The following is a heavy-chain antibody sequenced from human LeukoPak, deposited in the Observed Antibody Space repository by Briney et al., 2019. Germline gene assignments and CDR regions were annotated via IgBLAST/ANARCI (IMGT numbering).Heavy chain of an antibody. V-gene: IGHV3-30-3*01. CDR1: GFTYSNYF. CDR3: ARERQDTVIHSGAFDI. D-gene: IGHD2-21*02. Sequence: GGSLRLSCAASGFTYSNYFMHWVRQAPGKGLEWVADIASDGSHTFYVESVKGRFTISRDNSKNTLYLQMNSLGPEDTAVYFCARERQDTVIHSGAFDIWGQGTMVTVSS. CDR2: IASDGSHT. J-gene: IGHJ3*02.